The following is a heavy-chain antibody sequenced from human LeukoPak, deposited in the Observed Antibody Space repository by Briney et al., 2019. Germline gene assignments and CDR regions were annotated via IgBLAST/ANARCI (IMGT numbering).Heavy chain of an antibody. J-gene: IGHJ4*02. CDR3: ARSRPYYGIDY. D-gene: IGHD3-10*01. Sequence: SETLSLTCAVYGGSFSGYYWSWIRQPPGKGLEWIGEINHSGSTNCNPSLKSRVTISVDTSKNQFSLKLSSVTAADTAVYYCARSRPYYGIDYWGQGTLVTVSS. CDR1: GGSFSGYY. CDR2: INHSGST. V-gene: IGHV4-34*01.